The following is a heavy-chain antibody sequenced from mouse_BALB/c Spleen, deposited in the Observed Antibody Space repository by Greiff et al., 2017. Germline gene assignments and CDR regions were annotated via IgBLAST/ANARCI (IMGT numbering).Heavy chain of an antibody. D-gene: IGHD1-1*01. CDR1: GYSFTGYT. Sequence: EVQLQQSVPELVKPGASMKISCKASGYSFTGYTMNWVKQSHGKNLEWIELINPYNGGTSYNQKFKGKATLTVDKSSSTAYMELLSLTSEDSAVYYCARGVARRSLDYWGQGTTLTVSS. J-gene: IGHJ2*01. V-gene: IGHV1-18*01. CDR3: ARGVARRSLDY. CDR2: INPYNGGT.